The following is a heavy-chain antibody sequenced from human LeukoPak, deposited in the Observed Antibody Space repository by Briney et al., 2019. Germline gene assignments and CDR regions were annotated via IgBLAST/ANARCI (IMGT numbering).Heavy chain of an antibody. CDR1: GGTFSNYA. D-gene: IGHD3-10*01. V-gene: IGHV1-69*01. CDR2: IIPIFGTA. CDR3: ARGLGDSFDY. Sequence: GASVKVSCKASGGTFSNYAISWVRQAPGQGLERMGGIIPIFGTASYAQKFQGRVTITADESTSTAYMELSSLRSEDTAVYYCARGLGDSFDYWGQGTLVTVSS. J-gene: IGHJ4*02.